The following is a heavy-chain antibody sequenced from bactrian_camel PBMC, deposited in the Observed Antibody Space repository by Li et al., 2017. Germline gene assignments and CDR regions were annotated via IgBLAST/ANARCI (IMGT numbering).Heavy chain of an antibody. CDR1: GFPFSNYW. Sequence: HVQLVESGGGLVQPGGSLTLSCAASGFPFSNYWMYWVRQAPGKGPEGVAAIDSDGASIYLDSMKGRFIISRDNAKSTVYLQMDSLKSEDTALYYCTTGEPGEVAGTGALFCCWGQGTQVTVS. J-gene: IGHJ6*01. CDR2: IDSDGAS. CDR3: TTGEPGEVAGTGALFCC. V-gene: IGHV3S26*01. D-gene: IGHD6*01.